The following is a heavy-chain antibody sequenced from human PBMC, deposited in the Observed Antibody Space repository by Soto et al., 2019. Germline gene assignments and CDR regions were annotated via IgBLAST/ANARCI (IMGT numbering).Heavy chain of an antibody. CDR2: IWHDGTNK. CDR1: GFTFSDYA. V-gene: IGHV3-33*01. CDR3: ARPALLVTTFDY. Sequence: AASGFTFSDYAMHWVRQAPGKGLEWVVVIWHDGTNKYYADSVKGRFTISRDNSKNTLSLQMNSLIADDTAVYYCARPALLVTTFDYWGQGALVTVSS. D-gene: IGHD4-17*01. J-gene: IGHJ4*02.